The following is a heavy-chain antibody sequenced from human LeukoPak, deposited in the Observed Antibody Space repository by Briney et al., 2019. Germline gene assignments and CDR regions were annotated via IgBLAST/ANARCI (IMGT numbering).Heavy chain of an antibody. J-gene: IGHJ5*02. CDR3: ARTGLRFLEWYWFDP. D-gene: IGHD3-3*01. Sequence: SETLSLTCTVSGGSISSGGYYWSWIRQHPGKGLEWIGYIYYSGSTYYNPSLKSRVTITVDTSKNQFSLKLSSVTAADTAVYYCARTGLRFLEWYWFDPWGQGTLVTVSS. CDR1: GGSISSGGYY. CDR2: IYYSGST. V-gene: IGHV4-31*03.